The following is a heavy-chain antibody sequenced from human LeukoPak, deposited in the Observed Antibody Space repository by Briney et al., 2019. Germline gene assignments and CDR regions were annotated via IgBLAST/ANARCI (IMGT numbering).Heavy chain of an antibody. CDR1: GLTFSSYA. CDR3: ANMLRGVLYYFDH. Sequence: GGSLRLSCAASGLTFSSYAMSWVRQAPGKGLEWVSSVSTGGAGTYYADSVKGRFSISRDNSKNTLYLQMNSLRAEDTAIYYCANMLRGVLYYFDHWGQGTLVTVS. V-gene: IGHV3-23*01. J-gene: IGHJ4*02. D-gene: IGHD3-10*01. CDR2: VSTGGAGT.